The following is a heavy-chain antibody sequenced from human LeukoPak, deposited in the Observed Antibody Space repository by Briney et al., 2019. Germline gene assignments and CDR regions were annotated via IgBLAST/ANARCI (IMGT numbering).Heavy chain of an antibody. CDR2: IIPIFGTA. V-gene: IGHV1-69*13. CDR1: GYTFTSYY. D-gene: IGHD2-2*01. Sequence: SVKVSCKASGYTFTSYYMHWVRQAPGQGLEWMGRIIPIFGTANYAQKFQGRVTITADESTSTAYMELSSLRSEDTAVYYCARDQGGIVVVPAARYYYYGMDVWGQGTTVTVSS. J-gene: IGHJ6*02. CDR3: ARDQGGIVVVPAARYYYYGMDV.